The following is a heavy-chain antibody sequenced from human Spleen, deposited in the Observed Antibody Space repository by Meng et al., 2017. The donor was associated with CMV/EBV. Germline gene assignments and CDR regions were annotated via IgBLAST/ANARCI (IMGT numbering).Heavy chain of an antibody. CDR1: GGTFSNYA. J-gene: IGHJ4*02. CDR3: ARDTMRSSGSSVY. D-gene: IGHD1-26*01. CDR2: IIPIFGTA. Sequence: KASGGTFSNYAVSWVRQAPGQGREWMGGIIPIFGTANYAKKFQGRVTITTDESTSTAYMELSYLRSEDTAFYYCARDTMRSSGSSVYWGQGTLVTVSS. V-gene: IGHV1-69*05.